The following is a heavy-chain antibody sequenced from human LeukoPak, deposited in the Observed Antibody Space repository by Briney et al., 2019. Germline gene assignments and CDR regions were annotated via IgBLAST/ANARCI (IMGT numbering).Heavy chain of an antibody. J-gene: IGHJ4*02. CDR2: INHSGST. V-gene: IGHV4-34*01. Sequence: PSETLSLTCAVYGGSFSGYYWSWIRQPPGKGLEWIGEINHSGSTNYNPSLKSRVTISVDTSKNQFSLKLSSVTAADTAVYYCARGESWDSSGWYYFDYWGQGTLVTVSS. CDR3: ARGESWDSSGWYYFDY. CDR1: GGSFSGYY. D-gene: IGHD6-19*01.